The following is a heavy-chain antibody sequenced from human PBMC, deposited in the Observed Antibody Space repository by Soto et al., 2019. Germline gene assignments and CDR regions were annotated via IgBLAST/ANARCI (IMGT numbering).Heavy chain of an antibody. CDR3: ARDDYSNYKKGYYYYGMDV. CDR1: GYTFTSYD. CDR2: MNPNSGNT. J-gene: IGHJ6*02. D-gene: IGHD4-4*01. V-gene: IGHV1-8*01. Sequence: GASVKVSCKASGYTFTSYDINWVRQATGQGLEWMGWMNPNSGNTGYAQKFQGRVTMTRNTSISTAYMELSSLRSEDTAVYYCARDDYSNYKKGYYYYGMDVWGQGTTVTVSS.